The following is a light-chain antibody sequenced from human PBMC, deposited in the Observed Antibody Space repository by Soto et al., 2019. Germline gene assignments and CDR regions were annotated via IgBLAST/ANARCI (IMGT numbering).Light chain of an antibody. CDR1: QSITTY. J-gene: IGKJ2*01. Sequence: DVHLTQSPSSLSASVGDRVAITCRAGQSITTYFNWYQQKPELAPKLLIHATSTLQSGVPSRFSGSGSGTDFTLTISNLQPEDFAAYYCQQTFIMPPTFGQGTKLEI. CDR3: QQTFIMPPT. CDR2: ATS. V-gene: IGKV1-39*01.